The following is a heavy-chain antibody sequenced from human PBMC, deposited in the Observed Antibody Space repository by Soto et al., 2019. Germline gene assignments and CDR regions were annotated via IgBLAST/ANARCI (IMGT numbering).Heavy chain of an antibody. CDR2: IWFDGSNK. V-gene: IGHV3-33*01. CDR3: ATTGPY. CDR1: GFTFSSYG. Sequence: PGGSLRLSCAASGFTFSSYGMHWVRQAPGKGLEWVAVIWFDGSNKFYADSVKGRFTISRDNSKNTVSPQMNSLRDEDSAAYYCATTGPYWGQGTLLTISS. J-gene: IGHJ4*02.